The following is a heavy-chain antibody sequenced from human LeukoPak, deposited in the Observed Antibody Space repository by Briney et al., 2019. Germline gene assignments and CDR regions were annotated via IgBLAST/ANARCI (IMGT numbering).Heavy chain of an antibody. J-gene: IGHJ4*02. V-gene: IGHV4-4*02. CDR2: IYHSGGT. Sequence: SETLSLTCAVSGGSISSSNWWSGVRQPPGKGLEWIGEIYHSGGTNYNPSLKSRVTISVDKSKNQFSLKLSSVTAADTAVYYCARGHPNYYDSSGYYYVGLFFDYWGQGTLVTVSS. CDR3: ARGHPNYYDSSGYYYVGLFFDY. D-gene: IGHD3-22*01. CDR1: GGSISSSNW.